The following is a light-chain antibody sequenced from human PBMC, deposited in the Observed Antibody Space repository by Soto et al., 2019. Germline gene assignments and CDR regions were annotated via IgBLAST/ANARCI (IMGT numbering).Light chain of an antibody. Sequence: DIVMTQSPDSLAVSLGERAAINCKSSQSVLSSSNNTNHLAWYQQSPGQPPKLLIYWASTRESGVPDRFSGSVSGTDFTLTLSSLKAEDGSVYCQQYYIPPVTFGPGTKVDIK. CDR2: WAS. CDR1: QSVLSSSNNTNH. CDR3: QQYYIPPVT. J-gene: IGKJ3*01. V-gene: IGKV4-1*01.